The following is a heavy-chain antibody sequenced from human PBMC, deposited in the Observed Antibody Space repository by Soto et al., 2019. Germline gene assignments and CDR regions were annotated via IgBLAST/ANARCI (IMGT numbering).Heavy chain of an antibody. D-gene: IGHD2-15*01. J-gene: IGHJ4*02. CDR3: AATPYCSGGSCFDY. CDR2: IVVGSGNT. Sequence: QMQLVQSGPEVKKPGTSVKVSCKASGFTFTSSAVQWVRQARGQRLEWIGWIVVGSGNTNYAQKLQERVTITRDMSTSTAYMELSSLRSEDTAVYYCAATPYCSGGSCFDYWGQGTLVTVSS. CDR1: GFTFTSSA. V-gene: IGHV1-58*01.